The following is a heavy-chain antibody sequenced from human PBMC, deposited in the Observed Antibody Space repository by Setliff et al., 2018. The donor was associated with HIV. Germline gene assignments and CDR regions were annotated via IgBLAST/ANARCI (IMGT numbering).Heavy chain of an antibody. Sequence: GGSLRLSCAASGFTLSNYEMNWVRQAPGKGLEWVSYITSGSTIYYADSVKGRFTISRDNAKNSLYLQMNSLRAEDTAVYYCARDGGYSYGYGMDVWGQGTTVTVSS. CDR1: GFTLSNYE. J-gene: IGHJ6*02. V-gene: IGHV3-48*03. CDR3: ARDGGYSYGYGMDV. CDR2: ITSGSTI. D-gene: IGHD5-18*01.